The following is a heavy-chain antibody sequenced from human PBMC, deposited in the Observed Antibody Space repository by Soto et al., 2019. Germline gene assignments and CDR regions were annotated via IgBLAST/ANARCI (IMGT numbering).Heavy chain of an antibody. CDR3: AHDIIVILVAKGIDY. Sequence: ASVKVSCKASGYTSTNYGMHWVRQAPGQRLEWMGWINAGSGNTKYSQKFQGRITITRDTSASTVYMELSSLRSEDTAVYYFAHDIIVILVAKGIDYWGQGTLVTVSS. D-gene: IGHD2-2*01. CDR1: GYTSTNYG. J-gene: IGHJ4*02. V-gene: IGHV1-3*01. CDR2: INAGSGNT.